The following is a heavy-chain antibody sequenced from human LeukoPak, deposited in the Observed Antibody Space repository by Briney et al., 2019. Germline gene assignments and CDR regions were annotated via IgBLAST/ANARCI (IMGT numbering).Heavy chain of an antibody. V-gene: IGHV5-51*01. CDR1: GYSFTSYW. CDR2: IYPGDSDT. Sequence: PGESLKISCKGSGYSFTSYWIGWVRQMPGKGLEWMGIIYPGDSDTRYSPSFQGQVTISADKSISTAYLQWSSLKASDTAMYYCARMAIVPAAISPNNDAFDIWGQGTMVTVSS. J-gene: IGHJ3*02. D-gene: IGHD2-2*01. CDR3: ARMAIVPAAISPNNDAFDI.